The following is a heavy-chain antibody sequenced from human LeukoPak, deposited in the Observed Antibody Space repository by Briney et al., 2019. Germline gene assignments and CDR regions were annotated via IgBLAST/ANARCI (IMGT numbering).Heavy chain of an antibody. J-gene: IGHJ6*03. V-gene: IGHV1-8*01. CDR3: ARSSGTVTTSLYYYYYYMDV. CDR1: GYTFTSYD. CDR2: INPNSGNT. D-gene: IGHD4-17*01. Sequence: ASVKVSCKASGYTFTSYDINWVRQAPGQGLEWMGWINPNSGNTGYAQKFQGRVTMTRNTSISTAYMELSSLRSEDTAVYYCARSSGTVTTSLYYYYYYMDVWGKGTTVTIS.